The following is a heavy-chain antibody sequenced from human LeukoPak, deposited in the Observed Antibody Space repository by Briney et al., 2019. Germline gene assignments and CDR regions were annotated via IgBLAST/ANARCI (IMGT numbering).Heavy chain of an antibody. CDR2: IDHSGST. V-gene: IGHV4-34*01. D-gene: IGHD4-17*01. CDR3: ARGHGDYDDAFDI. J-gene: IGHJ3*02. CDR1: GGSFSGYY. Sequence: PSETLSLTCAVYGGSFSGYYWSWIRQPPVKGLEWIGEIDHSGSTNYNPSLKSRVTISVDTSKNQFSLKLSSVTAADTAVYYCARGHGDYDDAFDIWGQGTMVTVSS.